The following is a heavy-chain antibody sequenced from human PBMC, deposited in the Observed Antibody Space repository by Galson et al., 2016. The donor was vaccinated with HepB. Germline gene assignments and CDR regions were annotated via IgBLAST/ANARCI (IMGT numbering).Heavy chain of an antibody. Sequence: SLRLSCAASGFTFSDYYMSWIRQAPGKGLEWISYISRSSSYIIYADSVKGRFTISRDDAKNSLYLQMNSLRAEDTAVYYCVREGRGAYSNTIDSWGQGTLVTVSS. CDR2: ISRSSSYI. J-gene: IGHJ4*02. D-gene: IGHD3-16*01. V-gene: IGHV3-11*06. CDR3: VREGRGAYSNTIDS. CDR1: GFTFSDYY.